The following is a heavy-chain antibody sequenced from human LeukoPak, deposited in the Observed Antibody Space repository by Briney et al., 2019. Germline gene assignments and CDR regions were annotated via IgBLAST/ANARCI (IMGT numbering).Heavy chain of an antibody. V-gene: IGHV3-30-3*01. CDR2: ISYDGSNK. D-gene: IGHD5-18*01. Sequence: GGSLRLSCAASGFTFSSYAMHWVRQAPGKGLEWVAVISYDGSNKYYADSVKGRFTISRDNAKNSLYLQMNSLRAEDTAVYYCARAADPLVDTAMVTPELDAFDIWGQGTMVTVSS. CDR3: ARAADPLVDTAMVTPELDAFDI. CDR1: GFTFSSYA. J-gene: IGHJ3*02.